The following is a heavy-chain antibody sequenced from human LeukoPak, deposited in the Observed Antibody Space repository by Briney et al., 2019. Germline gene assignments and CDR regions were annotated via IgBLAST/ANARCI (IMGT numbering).Heavy chain of an antibody. CDR1: GYTFTSYG. D-gene: IGHD3-22*01. J-gene: IGHJ4*02. CDR3: ARGPGYYDSSGYYPLVPGLPFDY. CDR2: ISAYNGNT. Sequence: ASVKVSCKASGYTFTSYGISWVRQAPGQGLEWMGWISAYNGNTNYAQKLQGRVTMTTDTSTSTAYMELRSLRSDDTAVYYCARGPGYYDSSGYYPLVPGLPFDYWGQGTLVTVSS. V-gene: IGHV1-18*01.